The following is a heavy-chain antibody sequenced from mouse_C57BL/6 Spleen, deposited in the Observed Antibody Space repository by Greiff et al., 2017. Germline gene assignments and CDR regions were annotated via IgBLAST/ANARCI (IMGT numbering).Heavy chain of an antibody. CDR2: IDPSDSYT. V-gene: IGHV1-50*01. J-gene: IGHJ2*01. Sequence: VQLQQPGAELVKPGASVKLSCKASGYTFTSYWMQWVKQRPGQGLEWIGEIDPSDSYTNYNQKFKGKATLTVDTSSSTAYMQLSSLTSEDSAVYYCARSAVDDWGQGTTLTVSS. CDR3: ARSAVDD. CDR1: GYTFTSYW.